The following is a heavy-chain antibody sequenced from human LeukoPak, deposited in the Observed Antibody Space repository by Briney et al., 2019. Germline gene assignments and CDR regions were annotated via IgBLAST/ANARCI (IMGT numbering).Heavy chain of an antibody. D-gene: IGHD4-17*01. CDR3: ATLQDAVTIFDN. CDR1: GIILSCCW. V-gene: IGHV3-7*01. CDR2: INQDGSDK. J-gene: IGHJ4*02. Sequence: GGSLRLSCAVSGIILSCCWMSWVRQAPGKGLEWVARINQDGSDKLHAASVKGRFTISRDNAKNSVYLQVNSLRAEDTAVYYCATLQDAVTIFDNWGQGTLVTVSS.